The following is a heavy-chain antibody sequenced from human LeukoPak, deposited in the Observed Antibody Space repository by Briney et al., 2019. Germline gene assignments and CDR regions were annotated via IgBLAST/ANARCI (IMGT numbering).Heavy chain of an antibody. J-gene: IGHJ3*01. CDR2: ISSSSSTI. CDR3: ARVDFRGYSL. Sequence: GGSLRLSCAASGFTFSSYSMNWVRQAPGKGLEWVSYISSSSSTIYYADSVKGRFTISRDNAKNSLYPQMNSLRAEDTAVYYCARVDFRGYSLWGQGTMVTVSS. D-gene: IGHD5-18*01. CDR1: GFTFSSYS. V-gene: IGHV3-48*01.